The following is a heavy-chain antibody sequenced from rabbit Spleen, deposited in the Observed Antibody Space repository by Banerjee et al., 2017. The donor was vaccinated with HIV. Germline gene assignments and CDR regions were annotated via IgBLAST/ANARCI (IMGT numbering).Heavy chain of an antibody. J-gene: IGHJ4*01. D-gene: IGHD1-1*01. CDR1: GFSFSDRDV. Sequence: QQQLVESGGGLVKPGASLTLTCKASGFSFSDRDVMCWVRQAPGKGLQWIACINTYTGKPVYATWAKGRFAISRTSSATVTLQLTSLTAADTATYFCARDLPSAVGWNFNLWGQGTLVTVS. V-gene: IGHV1S45*01. CDR3: ARDLPSAVGWNFNL. CDR2: INTYTGKP.